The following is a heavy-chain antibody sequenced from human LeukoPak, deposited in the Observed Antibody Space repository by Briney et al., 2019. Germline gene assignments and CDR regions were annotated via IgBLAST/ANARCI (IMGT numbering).Heavy chain of an antibody. J-gene: IGHJ5*02. CDR2: INPNSGGT. Sequence: ASVKVSCKASGYTFTDYFIHWVRQAPGQGLEWMGWINPNSGGTNYAQNFQGRVTMTRDTSISTAYMELSRLRSDDTAVYYCARVYFQRDFWSGYPLGPDNWFDPWGQGTLVTVSS. CDR3: ARVYFQRDFWSGYPLGPDNWFDP. CDR1: GYTFTDYF. V-gene: IGHV1-2*02. D-gene: IGHD3-3*01.